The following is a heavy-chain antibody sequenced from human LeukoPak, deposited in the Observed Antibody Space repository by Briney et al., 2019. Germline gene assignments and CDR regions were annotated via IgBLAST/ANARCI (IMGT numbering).Heavy chain of an antibody. D-gene: IGHD4/OR15-4a*01. CDR3: ARVEYLTCFDY. CDR1: GIIITSYW. V-gene: IGHV3-7*01. Sequence: GGSLRLSCAASGIIITSYWMSWVRRTPGKGLEWVANIKQDGSEKYYVDSVKGRFTISRDNAKNSLYLQMNSLRAEDTAVYYCARVEYLTCFDYWGQGTLVTVSS. CDR2: IKQDGSEK. J-gene: IGHJ4*02.